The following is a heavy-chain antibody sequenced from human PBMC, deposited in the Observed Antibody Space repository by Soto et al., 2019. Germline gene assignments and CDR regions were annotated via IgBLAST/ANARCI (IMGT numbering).Heavy chain of an antibody. CDR3: AKAPTSYDSSAKFDS. CDR1: GFSFNIFA. V-gene: IGHV3-23*01. J-gene: IGHJ4*02. D-gene: IGHD3-22*01. CDR2: ISGGGGST. Sequence: EVKLLESGGRLVQPGGSLRLSCAASGFSFNIFAMNWVRQAPGKGLEWVSGISGGGGSTYYADSVKGRFTISRDNSNNTLYLQMNSLRAEDTAVYYCAKAPTSYDSSAKFDSWSQGTLVTVSS.